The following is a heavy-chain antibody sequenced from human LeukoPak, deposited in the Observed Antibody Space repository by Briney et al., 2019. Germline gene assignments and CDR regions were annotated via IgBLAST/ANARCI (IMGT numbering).Heavy chain of an antibody. V-gene: IGHV3-15*01. CDR1: GFTFKSAW. D-gene: IGHD6-13*01. CDR3: TKWASAAAGL. Sequence: GGSLRLSCVASGFTFKSAWMSWVRQAPGKGLEWVGRIIDNGGGGITDFAAPVKGRLVISRDDSKITVYLQMDSLNNEDTAVYYCTKWASAAAGLWGQGTLVTVSS. CDR2: IIDNGGGGIT. J-gene: IGHJ4*02.